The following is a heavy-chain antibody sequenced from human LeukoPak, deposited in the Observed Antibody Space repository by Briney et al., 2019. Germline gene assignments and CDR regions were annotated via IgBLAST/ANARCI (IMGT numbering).Heavy chain of an antibody. CDR3: ARGLYCSSTSCLRYYYYMDV. CDR2: IIPILGIA. V-gene: IGHV1-69*04. D-gene: IGHD2-2*01. Sequence: ASVKVSCKASGGTFSSYAISWVRQAPGQGLEWMGRIIPILGIANYAQKFQGSVTITADKSTSTAYMELSSLRSEDTAVYYCARGLYCSSTSCLRYYYYMDVWGKGTTVTVSS. CDR1: GGTFSSYA. J-gene: IGHJ6*03.